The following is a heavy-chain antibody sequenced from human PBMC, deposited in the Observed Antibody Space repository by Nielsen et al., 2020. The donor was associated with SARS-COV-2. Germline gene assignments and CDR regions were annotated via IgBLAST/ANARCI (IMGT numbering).Heavy chain of an antibody. CDR3: ARVSYDYGDHFDY. J-gene: IGHJ4*02. CDR1: GFTFSSYD. CDR2: INSDGSST. Sequence: GESLKISCAASGFTFSSYDMHWVRQAPGKGLVWVSRINSDGSSTSYADSVKGRFTISRDNAKNTLYLQMNSLRAEDTAVYYCARVSYDYGDHFDYWGQGTLVTVSS. D-gene: IGHD4-17*01. V-gene: IGHV3-74*01.